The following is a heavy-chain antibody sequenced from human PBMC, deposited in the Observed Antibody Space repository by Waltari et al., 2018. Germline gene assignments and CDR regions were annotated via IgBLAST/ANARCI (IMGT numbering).Heavy chain of an antibody. CDR1: GGSFSGYY. Sequence: QVQLQQWGAGLLKPSETLSLTCAVYGGSFSGYYWSWIRQPPGKGLEWIGEINHSGSTNYNPSLKSRVTISVDTSKNQFSLKLSSVTAADTAVYYCARGGGGGERREFDYWGQGTLVTVSS. CDR3: ARGGGGGERREFDY. V-gene: IGHV4-34*01. CDR2: INHSGST. D-gene: IGHD2-21*01. J-gene: IGHJ4*02.